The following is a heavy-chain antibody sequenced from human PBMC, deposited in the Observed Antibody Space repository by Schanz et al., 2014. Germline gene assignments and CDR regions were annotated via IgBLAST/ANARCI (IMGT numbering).Heavy chain of an antibody. J-gene: IGHJ6*02. D-gene: IGHD1-1*01. Sequence: EVQVVESGGGFVQPGGSLRLSCAASGFTFSSYVMNWVRQAPGRGLEWVSFISASGDSTSYADPVKGRFTISRDNSKNTLYLQMNSLRDEDTAMYYCARRVPYSFGLDVWGQGATVTVSS. CDR2: ISASGDST. CDR3: ARRVPYSFGLDV. V-gene: IGHV3-23*04. CDR1: GFTFSSYV.